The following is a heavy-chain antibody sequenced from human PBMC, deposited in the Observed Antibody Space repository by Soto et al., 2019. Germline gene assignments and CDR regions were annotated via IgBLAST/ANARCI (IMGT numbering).Heavy chain of an antibody. J-gene: IGHJ4*02. D-gene: IGHD2-15*01. CDR1: GYTSTGYN. CDR2: INPNSGGT. CDR3: ARDIGGRGIMSAEVSW. V-gene: IGHV1-2*02. Sequence: QVQLVESGAEVKKPGASVKVSCKASGYTSTGYNMHWVRQAPGQGLEWMGWINPNSGGTSYAQKFKGRVTMTREMSISSAIMELSRLRSDDTAGYYCARDIGGRGIMSAEVSWWCQGTLLTVSS.